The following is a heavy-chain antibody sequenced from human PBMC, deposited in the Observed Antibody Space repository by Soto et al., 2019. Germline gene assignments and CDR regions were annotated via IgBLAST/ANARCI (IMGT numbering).Heavy chain of an antibody. Sequence: GGCVRQSVAEAGCVVISDGMHWDRQAPGKGLEWVAAIWYDGSNKYYADSVKGRFTISRDNSKNTLYLQMNSLRAEDTAVYYCARDLRPYIPYSSYGMDVWGQGTTVTVSS. J-gene: IGHJ6*02. CDR3: ARDLRPYIPYSSYGMDV. D-gene: IGHD2-21*01. CDR1: GCVVISDG. CDR2: IWYDGSNK. V-gene: IGHV3-33*01.